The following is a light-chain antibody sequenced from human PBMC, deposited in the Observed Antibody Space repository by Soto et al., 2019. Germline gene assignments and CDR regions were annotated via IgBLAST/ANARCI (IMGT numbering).Light chain of an antibody. V-gene: IGKV3-15*01. CDR1: QDVSSN. Sequence: EMVVTRCPATLSMSPGGRATLSCRASQDVSSNLTWYQQKPGQAPRLLIYGASTRATGTPARFSGSGSGTEFNFTISSLQSEDFAVYFCQQYNKWPRTFGQGTKVDIK. J-gene: IGKJ1*01. CDR2: GAS. CDR3: QQYNKWPRT.